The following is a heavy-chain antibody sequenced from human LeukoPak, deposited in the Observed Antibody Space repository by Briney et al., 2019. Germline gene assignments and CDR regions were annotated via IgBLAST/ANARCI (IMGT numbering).Heavy chain of an antibody. D-gene: IGHD3-10*01. CDR1: GGTFSSYA. V-gene: IGHV1-69*13. CDR3: ARADYYGSGSPFSYNWFDP. CDR2: IIPIFGTA. Sequence: GASVKVSCKASGGTFSSYAISWVRQAPGQGLEWMGGIIPIFGTANYAQKFQGRVTITADESTSTAYLELSRLRSEDTAVYYCARADYYGSGSPFSYNWFDPWGQGTLVTVSS. J-gene: IGHJ5*02.